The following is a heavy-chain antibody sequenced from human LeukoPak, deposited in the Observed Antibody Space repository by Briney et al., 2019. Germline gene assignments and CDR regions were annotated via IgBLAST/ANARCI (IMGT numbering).Heavy chain of an antibody. V-gene: IGHV3-7*01. Sequence: PGGSLRLSCAASGFKFADYWMNWVRQAPGNGLEWVAIIKQDGSEKFYVDSVTGRFIISRDNVKSSLSLQMNSVRAEDAGVYYCVTGRGDLGGQGTLVTVSS. J-gene: IGHJ4*02. CDR3: VTGRGDL. CDR2: IKQDGSEK. CDR1: GFKFADYW.